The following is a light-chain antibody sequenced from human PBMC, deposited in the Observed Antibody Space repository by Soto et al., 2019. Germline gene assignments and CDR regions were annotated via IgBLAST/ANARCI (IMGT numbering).Light chain of an antibody. V-gene: IGKV3-11*01. Sequence: EIVLTQSPATLSLSPGERATLSCRASQSVSSYLAWYQQKPGQAPRLLIYDASNRATGIPARFSGSGSGTDFPLTISSLEPEDFAVYFCQQRGNWPTFGQGTKVEIK. CDR3: QQRGNWPT. J-gene: IGKJ1*01. CDR1: QSVSSY. CDR2: DAS.